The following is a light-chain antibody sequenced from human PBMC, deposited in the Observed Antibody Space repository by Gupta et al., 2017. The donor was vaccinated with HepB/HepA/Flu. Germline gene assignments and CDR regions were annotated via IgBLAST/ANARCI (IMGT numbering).Light chain of an antibody. CDR2: DAS. CDR3: QQRSNWPEMYT. CDR1: QSVSSY. Sequence: EIVLTQSPATLSLSPGERATLSCRASQSVSSYLAWYQQKPGQAPRLLIYDASNRATGIPARFSGSGSGTDFTLTISSLEPEDFAVYYCQQRSNWPEMYTFGQWTKLEIK. J-gene: IGKJ2*01. V-gene: IGKV3-11*01.